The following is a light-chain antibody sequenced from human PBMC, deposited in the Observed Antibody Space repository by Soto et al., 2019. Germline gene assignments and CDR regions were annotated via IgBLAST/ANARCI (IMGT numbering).Light chain of an antibody. V-gene: IGKV3-20*01. CDR2: GAS. J-gene: IGKJ4*01. CDR1: QTVRNNY. Sequence: EFVLTQSPGTLSLSPGERATLSCRASQTVRNNYLAWYQQKPGQAPRLLIYGASSRTTGIPDRFSGSGSGTDFTLTVSSLQPEDFAVYYCQHDYNLLTFGGGTKVDIK. CDR3: QHDYNLLT.